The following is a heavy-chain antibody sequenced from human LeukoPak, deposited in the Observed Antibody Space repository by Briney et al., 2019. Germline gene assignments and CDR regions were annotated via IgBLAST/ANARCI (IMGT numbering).Heavy chain of an antibody. CDR2: IKSNSNGGTT. D-gene: IGHD2-15*01. CDR3: TLTLGY. V-gene: IGHV3-15*01. Sequence: GGSLRLSCAASGFTFSNVWLMWVRQAPGKGLEWVGRIKSNSNGGTTDYAAPVKGRFTISRDDSKSTLYLQMDSLKTEDTAMYYCTLTLGYWGQGTLVIVSS. J-gene: IGHJ4*02. CDR1: GFTFSNVW.